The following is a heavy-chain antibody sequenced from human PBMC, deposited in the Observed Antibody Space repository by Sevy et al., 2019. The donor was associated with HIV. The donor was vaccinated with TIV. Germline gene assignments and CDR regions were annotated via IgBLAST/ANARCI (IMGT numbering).Heavy chain of an antibody. CDR3: ARDYSTGYYFG. D-gene: IGHD3-22*01. J-gene: IGHJ4*02. CDR1: GFSFDSYG. V-gene: IGHV3-7*03. Sequence: GGSLRLSCAVSGFSFDSYGMTWVRQAPGKGLEWVANIKKDGSEKYYVDSVKGRFSISRDNAKESLYLQMNSLRAEDTAVYYCARDYSTGYYFGWGQGTLVTVSS. CDR2: IKKDGSEK.